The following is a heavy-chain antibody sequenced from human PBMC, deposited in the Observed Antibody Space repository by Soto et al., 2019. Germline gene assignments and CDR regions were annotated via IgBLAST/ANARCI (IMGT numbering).Heavy chain of an antibody. CDR3: ASLWAYYDSSGSSDGFDI. Sequence: QVQLVQSGAEVKKPGSSVKVSCKASGGTFSNYAISWVRQAPGQGLEWMGEIIPIFGSANNEQKFQGRLTIIAAELTSICCMELRGLISEDTAVYYCASLWAYYDSSGSSDGFDIWGLGTIVTVSS. D-gene: IGHD3-22*01. CDR2: IIPIFGSA. J-gene: IGHJ3*02. V-gene: IGHV1-69*12. CDR1: GGTFSNYA.